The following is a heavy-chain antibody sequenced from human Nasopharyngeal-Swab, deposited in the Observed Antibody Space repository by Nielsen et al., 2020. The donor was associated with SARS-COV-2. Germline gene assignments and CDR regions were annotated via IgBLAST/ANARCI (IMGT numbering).Heavy chain of an antibody. Sequence: SVKVSCKASGYTFTSYAISWVRQAPGQGLEWMGGIIPIFGTANYAQKFQGRVTITADKSTSTAYMELSSLRSEDTAVYYCASTPNYYDSSGYYFDYWGQGTLVTVSS. CDR1: GYTFTSYA. J-gene: IGHJ4*02. CDR2: IIPIFGTA. V-gene: IGHV1-69*06. CDR3: ASTPNYYDSSGYYFDY. D-gene: IGHD3-22*01.